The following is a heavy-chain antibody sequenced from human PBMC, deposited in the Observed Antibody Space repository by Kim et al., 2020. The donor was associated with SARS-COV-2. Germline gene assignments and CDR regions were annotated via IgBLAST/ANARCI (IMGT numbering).Heavy chain of an antibody. CDR2: IHHSGNT. CDR1: GGSISTISW. D-gene: IGHD1-26*01. V-gene: IGHV4-4*02. Sequence: SETLSLTCAVSGGSISTISWWSWVRQPPGKGLEWIGEIHHSGNTNYNPTLKSRVTMSVDKSKNQFSLRLSSVTAANTAVSYCTRLFTENGNYLRFDSWGRGTRLPVS. CDR3: TRLFTENGNYLRFDS. J-gene: IGHJ4*02.